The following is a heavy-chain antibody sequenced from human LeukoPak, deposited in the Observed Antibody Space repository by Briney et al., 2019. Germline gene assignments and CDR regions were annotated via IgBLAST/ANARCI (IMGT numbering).Heavy chain of an antibody. CDR3: ARGPSVRTGYYFDY. V-gene: IGHV4-30-2*01. Sequence: SETLSLTRAVSGGSISSGGYSWSWLRQPPGKGLEWIGYIYHSGSTYYNPSLKSRVTISVDRSKNQFSLKLSSVTAADTAVYYCARGPSVRTGYYFDYWGQGTLVTVSS. CDR1: GGSISSGGYS. CDR2: IYHSGST. D-gene: IGHD1-14*01. J-gene: IGHJ4*02.